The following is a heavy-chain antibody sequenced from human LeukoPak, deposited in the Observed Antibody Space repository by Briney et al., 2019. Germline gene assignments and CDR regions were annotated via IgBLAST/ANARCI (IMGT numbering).Heavy chain of an antibody. CDR1: GLTFSSYW. CDR2: INSDGSST. V-gene: IGHV3-74*03. D-gene: IGHD5-12*01. Sequence: GGSLRLSCAASGLTFSSYWMHWVRQAPGKGLVWVSLINSDGSSTEYADSVKGRFTISRDNAKNTLYLQMNSLRAEDTAVYYCARDRGYAVDYWGQGTLVTVSS. J-gene: IGHJ4*02. CDR3: ARDRGYAVDY.